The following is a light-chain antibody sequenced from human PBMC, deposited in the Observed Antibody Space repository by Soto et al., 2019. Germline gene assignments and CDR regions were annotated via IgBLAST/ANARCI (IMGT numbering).Light chain of an antibody. CDR1: QSVSSSY. V-gene: IGKV3-20*01. CDR2: GAS. Sequence: EIVLTQSPGTLSLSPGERATLSCRASQSVSSSYLAWYQQKPGQAPRLLIYGASSRATGIPDRFSGSGSGTEFTLTISSLQPEDFATYYCQQYKNWPRTFGQGTKVDIK. J-gene: IGKJ1*01. CDR3: QQYKNWPRT.